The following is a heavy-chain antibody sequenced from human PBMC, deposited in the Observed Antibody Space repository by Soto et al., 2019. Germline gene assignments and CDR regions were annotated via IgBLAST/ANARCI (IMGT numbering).Heavy chain of an antibody. D-gene: IGHD2-2*01. Sequence: QVQLVQSGAEVKKPGASVKVSCKASGYTFTSYGISWVRQAPGQGLEWMGWISAYNGNTNYAQKLQGRVTMTTDTSTSTAYMELRSLRSDDTAVYYCAGYLPWRYCSSTSCRGGFDYWGQGNLVTVSS. V-gene: IGHV1-18*01. CDR3: AGYLPWRYCSSTSCRGGFDY. CDR1: GYTFTSYG. J-gene: IGHJ4*02. CDR2: ISAYNGNT.